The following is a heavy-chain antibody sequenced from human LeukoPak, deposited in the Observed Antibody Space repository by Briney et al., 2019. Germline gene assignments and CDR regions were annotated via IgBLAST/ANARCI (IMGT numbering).Heavy chain of an antibody. CDR3: AKGGPGAFDF. J-gene: IGHJ3*01. V-gene: IGHV3-23*01. Sequence: GGSLRLSCAASGFAFSRNDMFWVRQAPGKGLEWVSCISGSSGATYYADSVRGRFTISRDNSKNTVSLQMNSLRAEDTAIYYCAKGGPGAFDFWGQGTMVTVSS. CDR2: ISGSSGAT. D-gene: IGHD2-15*01. CDR1: GFAFSRND.